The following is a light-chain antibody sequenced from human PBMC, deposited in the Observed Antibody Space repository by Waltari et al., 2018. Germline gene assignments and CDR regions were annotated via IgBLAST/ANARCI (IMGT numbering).Light chain of an antibody. CDR2: AAS. CDR1: QNITHF. CDR3: QQSYIVPPWT. J-gene: IGKJ1*01. Sequence: DIQMTQSPSSLSASVGDRVTITCRTSQNITHFLNWYPQKPGEAPNLLIYAASSLQSGVPSRFSGSGSGTDFTLTISNLQPEDFATYYCQQSYIVPPWTFGQGTKVEIK. V-gene: IGKV1-39*01.